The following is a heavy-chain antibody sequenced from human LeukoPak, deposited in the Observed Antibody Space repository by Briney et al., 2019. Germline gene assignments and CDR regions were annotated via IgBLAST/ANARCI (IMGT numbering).Heavy chain of an antibody. J-gene: IGHJ4*02. CDR3: ARDAKYYHDSSGYY. CDR2: IKQDGSEK. CDR1: GFTFSSYW. Sequence: PGGSLRLSCAASGFTFSSYWMSWVRQAPGKGLEWVANIKQDGSEKYYVDSVKGRFTISRDNAKNSLYLQMNSLRAEDTAVYYCARDAKYYHDSSGYYWGQGTLVTVSS. V-gene: IGHV3-7*01. D-gene: IGHD3-22*01.